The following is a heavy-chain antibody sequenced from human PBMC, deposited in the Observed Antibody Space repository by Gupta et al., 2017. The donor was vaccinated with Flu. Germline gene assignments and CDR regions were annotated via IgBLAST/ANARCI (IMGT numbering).Heavy chain of an antibody. CDR1: TLSSFW. J-gene: IGHJ4*02. CDR2: INPYGTIT. Sequence: TLSSFWVNWVRQFTWQGLIWGERINPYGTITNHADSVRGRFTISRDIAENTVYLQMNSLKVEDTAIYYCSRDMTGAKDSWGQGTQVTVST. V-gene: IGHV3-74*01. CDR3: SRDMTGAKDS. D-gene: IGHD1-1*01.